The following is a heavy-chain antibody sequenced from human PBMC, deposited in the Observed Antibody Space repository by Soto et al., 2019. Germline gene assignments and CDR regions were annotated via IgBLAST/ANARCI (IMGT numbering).Heavy chain of an antibody. D-gene: IGHD3-3*01. Sequence: QVQLVESGGGVVQPGRSLRVSCAASGFTFSIYAMHWVRQAPGTGLEWVAVISHDGTKTYYADSVKGRFTISRDNSMNTVYLQMNSLRDEATAVYYCAKDRGPGREWLIERFGYWGQGTLVTVSP. CDR1: GFTFSIYA. CDR2: ISHDGTKT. V-gene: IGHV3-30*18. J-gene: IGHJ4*02. CDR3: AKDRGPGREWLIERFGY.